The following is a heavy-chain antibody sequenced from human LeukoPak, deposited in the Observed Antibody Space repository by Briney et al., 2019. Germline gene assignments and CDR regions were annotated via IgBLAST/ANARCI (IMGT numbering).Heavy chain of an antibody. CDR2: ISSSGSTI. D-gene: IGHD3-10*01. CDR3: ARESWFGEGTT. V-gene: IGHV3-48*03. CDR1: GFTFSSYE. J-gene: IGHJ5*02. Sequence: GGSLRLSCAASGFTFSSYEMNWVRQAPGKGLERVSYISSSGSTIYYADSVKGRFTISRDNAKNSLYLQMNSLRAEDTAVYYCARESWFGEGTTWGQGTLVTVSS.